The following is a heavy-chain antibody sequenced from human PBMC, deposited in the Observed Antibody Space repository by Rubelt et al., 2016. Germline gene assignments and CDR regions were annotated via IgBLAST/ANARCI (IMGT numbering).Heavy chain of an antibody. D-gene: IGHD4-17*01. CDR1: GFTFSSYG. V-gene: IGHV3-30*02. CDR2: IRYVGSNK. Sequence: QVQLVESGGGVVQPGGSLRLSCAASGFTFSSYGMHWVRPAPGKGLEWVAFIRYVGSNKYYADSVKGRVPTSRDNSKNPLYLQLNSLRAEVTAVDYCAKPARLDYGINAEYFQHWGQGTLVTVSS. J-gene: IGHJ1*01. CDR3: AKPARLDYGINAEYFQH.